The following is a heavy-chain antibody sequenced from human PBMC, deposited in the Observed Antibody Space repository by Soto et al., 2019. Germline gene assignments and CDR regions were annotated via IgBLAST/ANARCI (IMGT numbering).Heavy chain of an antibody. J-gene: IGHJ5*02. CDR2: MNPGSGDI. V-gene: IGHV1-8*01. D-gene: IGHD3-16*01. Sequence: ASVKVSCKASGYSFTNNDASWVRQATGQGLEWMGWMNPGSGDIGYAQKFQGRVTMTRDISIATAYMELSSLRSDDTAIYYCARMETFGSLNWFDPWGQGTLVTVSS. CDR1: GYSFTNND. CDR3: ARMETFGSLNWFDP.